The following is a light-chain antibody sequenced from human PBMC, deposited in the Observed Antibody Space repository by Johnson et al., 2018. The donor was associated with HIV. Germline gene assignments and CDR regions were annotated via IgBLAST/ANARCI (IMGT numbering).Light chain of an antibody. CDR3: GTWHSALSGGGV. J-gene: IGLJ1*01. CDR2: ENN. V-gene: IGLV1-51*02. CDR1: SSNIRNNY. Sequence: QSVLTQPPSVSAAPGQKVTISCSGTSSNIRNNYVSWYQQLPGTAPKLLIYENNKRPSGIPDRFSGSKSGASATLGITGLQTGDEADYYCGTWHSALSGGGVFGTGTRVTVL.